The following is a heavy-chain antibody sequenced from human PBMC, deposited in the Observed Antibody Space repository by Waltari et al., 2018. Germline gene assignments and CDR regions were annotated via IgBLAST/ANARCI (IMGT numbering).Heavy chain of an antibody. CDR2: MYGGGNS. CDR3: VTSPGGWFYFDD. CDR1: ELPASNKY. J-gene: IGHJ4*02. D-gene: IGHD6-19*01. Sequence: VQLVDSGGGLVLREGFLRLPCVLSELPASNKYIHWARQAPGKGLEWVAVMYGGGNSFYADSVRGRFTISRDHSKNTLYLQMNSLRVEDTAVYYCVTSPGGWFYFDDWGQGALVTVSS. V-gene: IGHV3-66*01.